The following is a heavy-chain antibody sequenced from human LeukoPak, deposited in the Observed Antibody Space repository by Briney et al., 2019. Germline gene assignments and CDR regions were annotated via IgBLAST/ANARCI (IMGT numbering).Heavy chain of an antibody. CDR2: IYYSGST. D-gene: IGHD3-10*01. CDR1: GGSFSGYY. CDR3: ARDQMSYYYGSGSSTNWFDP. Sequence: ETSETLSLTCAVYGGSFSGYYWSWIRQHPGKGLEWIGYIYYSGSTYYNPSLKSRVTISVDTSKNQFSLKLSSVTAADTAVYYCARDQMSYYYGSGSSTNWFDPWGQGTLVTVSS. J-gene: IGHJ5*02. V-gene: IGHV4-31*11.